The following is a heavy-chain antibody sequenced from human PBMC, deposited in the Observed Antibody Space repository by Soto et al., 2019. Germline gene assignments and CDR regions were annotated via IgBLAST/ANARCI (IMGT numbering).Heavy chain of an antibody. D-gene: IGHD1-1*01. CDR1: GFTFSDYV. Sequence: EVQLVESGGSLVQPGGSLRLSCAASGFTFSDYVMNWVRQAPGKGLEWVAVISGSGGSTTYADSVKGRFTISRDNPKNTLYLQMNSLNDEDKAVYYCARFERFDCWGQGTLVIVSS. CDR2: ISGSGGST. V-gene: IGHV3-23*04. J-gene: IGHJ4*02. CDR3: ARFERFDC.